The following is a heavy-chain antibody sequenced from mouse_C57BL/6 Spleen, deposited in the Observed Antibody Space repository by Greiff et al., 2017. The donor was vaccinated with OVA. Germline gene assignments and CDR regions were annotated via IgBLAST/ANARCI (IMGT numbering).Heavy chain of an antibody. CDR3: ASAATVGDARDY. V-gene: IGHV1-75*01. CDR1: GYTFTDYY. J-gene: IGHJ4*01. CDR2: IFPGSGST. D-gene: IGHD3-3*01. Sequence: VQLQQSGPELVKPGASVKISCKASGYTFTDYYINWVKQRPGQGLEWIGWIFPGSGSTYYNEKFKGKATLTVDKSSSTAYMLLSSLTSEDCGVYLWASAATVGDARDYGGQGTAVTVSS.